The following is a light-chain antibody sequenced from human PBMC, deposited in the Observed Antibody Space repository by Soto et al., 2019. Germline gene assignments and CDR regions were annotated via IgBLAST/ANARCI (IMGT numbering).Light chain of an antibody. CDR1: QSVSSS. CDR3: KQRSSWPLT. Sequence: EIGLTQSPATLSFSPGETATLSCRASQSVSSSLAWYQQKPGQTPRLLIYDASNRATGIPARFSGSGSGTDFALTVSSLEPEDFAVYYCKQRSSWPLTFGGETKVEI. CDR2: DAS. J-gene: IGKJ4*01. V-gene: IGKV3-11*01.